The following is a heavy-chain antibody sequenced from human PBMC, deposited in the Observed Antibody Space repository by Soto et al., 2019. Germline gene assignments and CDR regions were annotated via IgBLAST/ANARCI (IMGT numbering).Heavy chain of an antibody. Sequence: SETLSLTCAVYGGSFSGYYWSWIRQPPGKGLEWIGEINHSGSTNYNPSLKSRVTISVDTSKNQFSLKLSSVTAADTAVYYCARRGYSYGFDYSGQGTLVTVSS. D-gene: IGHD5-18*01. CDR3: ARRGYSYGFDY. CDR2: INHSGST. V-gene: IGHV4-34*01. J-gene: IGHJ4*02. CDR1: GGSFSGYY.